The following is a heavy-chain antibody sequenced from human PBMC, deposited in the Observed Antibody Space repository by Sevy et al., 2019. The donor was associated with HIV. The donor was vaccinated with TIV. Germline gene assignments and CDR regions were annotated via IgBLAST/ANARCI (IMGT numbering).Heavy chain of an antibody. CDR3: ARGSKPLRSDYGDYRGVGYYLDS. CDR2: IDRSGRS. Sequence: SETLSLTCAVYGESFSNYYWSWIRLSPGKGLESIGEIDRSGRSDCNPSLKSRVTMSVDTSKNQFSLKLTSVTAADTAVYYCARGSKPLRSDYGDYRGVGYYLDSWGQGTLVTVSS. V-gene: IGHV4-34*01. D-gene: IGHD4-17*01. CDR1: GESFSNYY. J-gene: IGHJ4*02.